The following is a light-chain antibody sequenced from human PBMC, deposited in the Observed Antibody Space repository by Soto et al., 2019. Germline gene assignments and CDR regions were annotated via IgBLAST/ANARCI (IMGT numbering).Light chain of an antibody. J-gene: IGLJ1*01. V-gene: IGLV2-14*03. CDR2: DVS. CDR3: SSYIPNNSTYV. CDR1: SSDVGGYNY. Sequence: QSVLTQPASVSGSPGQSITISRTGTSSDVGGYNYVSWYQHHPGKAPKRMIHDVSNRPSGVSNRFSGSKSGNTASLTISGLQAEDEADYYCSSYIPNNSTYVFGTGTKLTVL.